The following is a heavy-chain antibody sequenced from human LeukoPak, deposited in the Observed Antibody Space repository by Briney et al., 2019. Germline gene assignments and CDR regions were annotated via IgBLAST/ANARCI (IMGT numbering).Heavy chain of an antibody. J-gene: IGHJ4*02. D-gene: IGHD2-2*02. CDR1: GGSLSSYY. V-gene: IGHV4-59*01. Sequence: SETLSLTCTVSGGSLSSYYWSWLRQPPGKGLEWIGYIYYSGSTNYNPSLKSRVTISVDTSKNQFSLKLSSVTAADTAVYYCARSQELLYAVDYWGQGTLVTVSS. CDR2: IYYSGST. CDR3: ARSQELLYAVDY.